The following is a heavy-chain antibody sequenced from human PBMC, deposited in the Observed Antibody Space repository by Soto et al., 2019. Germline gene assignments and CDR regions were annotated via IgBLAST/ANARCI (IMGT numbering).Heavy chain of an antibody. CDR2: IYWDEDK. D-gene: IGHD6-13*01. V-gene: IGHV2-5*02. J-gene: IGHJ4*02. CDR3: AHTGIAAADAPRL. Sequence: CASPGLSLPATLAVGVGVIPQPQGKALEWLALIYWDEDKRYSPSLKSRLTITKDTSKNQVVLTMTNMDPVDTATYYGAHTGIAAADAPRLWGQGTLVTVSS. CDR1: GLSLPATLAVG.